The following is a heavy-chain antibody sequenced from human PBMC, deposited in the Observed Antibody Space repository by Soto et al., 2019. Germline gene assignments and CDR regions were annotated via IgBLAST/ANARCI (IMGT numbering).Heavy chain of an antibody. D-gene: IGHD1-26*01. CDR3: ARGRGSYPYFFDS. J-gene: IGHJ4*02. V-gene: IGHV4-4*07. Sequence: PSETLSLTCSVSGGSLSSYYWSWIRQPAGKGLEWIGRIYTSGSTNYNPSLKSRVTMSVDTSKNQFSLRLTSVAAADTAVYYCARGRGSYPYFFDSWGQGTLVTVS. CDR2: IYTSGST. CDR1: GGSLSSYY.